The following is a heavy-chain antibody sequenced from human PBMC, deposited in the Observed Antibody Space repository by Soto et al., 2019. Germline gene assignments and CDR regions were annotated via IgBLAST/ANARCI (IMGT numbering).Heavy chain of an antibody. CDR1: GYTFTGYY. CDR3: ARAFPNYESSGHL. V-gene: IGHV1-2*02. J-gene: IGHJ1*01. D-gene: IGHD3-22*01. CDR2: INPSAGVT. Sequence: ASVKVCSKASGYTFTGYYIHSVRQSPGQRLECIGWINPSAGVTKYSQKFQGRVTMTRETXXSXXXIXLXXLRXDXTATYCFARAFPNYESSGHLWGQGPLGTVS.